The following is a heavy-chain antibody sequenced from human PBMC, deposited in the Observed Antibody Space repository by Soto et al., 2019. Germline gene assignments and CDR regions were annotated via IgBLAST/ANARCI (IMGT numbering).Heavy chain of an antibody. Sequence: ASVKVSCKASGYTFTIYDINWVRQATGQGLEWMGWMNPNSGNTGYAQKFQGRVTMTRNTSISTAYMELSSLRSEDTAVYYCARITRSVDIVATIDPDAFDIWGQGTMVTVSS. J-gene: IGHJ3*02. CDR3: ARITRSVDIVATIDPDAFDI. V-gene: IGHV1-8*01. CDR1: GYTFTIYD. D-gene: IGHD5-12*01. CDR2: MNPNSGNT.